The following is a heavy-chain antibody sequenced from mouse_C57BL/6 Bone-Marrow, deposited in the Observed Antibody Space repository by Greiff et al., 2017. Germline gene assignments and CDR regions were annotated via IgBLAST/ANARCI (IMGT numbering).Heavy chain of an antibody. CDR2: IDPSDSYT. CDR3: ARFSIYDGYLWFAY. D-gene: IGHD2-3*01. Sequence: QVQLQQPGAELVMPGASVKLSCKASGYTFTSYWMHWVKQRPGQGLEWIGEIDPSDSYTNYNQKFKGKSTLTVDKSSSTAYMQLSSLTSEDSAVYYCARFSIYDGYLWFAYWGKGTLVTVSA. V-gene: IGHV1-69*01. J-gene: IGHJ3*01. CDR1: GYTFTSYW.